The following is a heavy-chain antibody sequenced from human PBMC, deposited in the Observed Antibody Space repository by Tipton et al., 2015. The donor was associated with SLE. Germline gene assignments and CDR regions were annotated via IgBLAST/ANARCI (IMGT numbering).Heavy chain of an antibody. CDR1: GVSISRYY. CDR2: IYTSGST. V-gene: IGHV4-4*08. J-gene: IGHJ3*02. Sequence: TLSLTCTVSGVSISRYYWTWIRQPPGKGLEWIGQIYTSGSTNYNPSLKSRVAISVDTSMKQFSLRLTSLTAADTAVYYCARVVYSFSDAFDIWGQGTLVTVSS. CDR3: ARVVYSFSDAFDI. D-gene: IGHD6-13*01.